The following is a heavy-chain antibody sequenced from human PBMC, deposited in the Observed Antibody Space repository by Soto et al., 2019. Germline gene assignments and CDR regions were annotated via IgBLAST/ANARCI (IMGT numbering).Heavy chain of an antibody. CDR2: VPYTGST. J-gene: IGHJ5*02. CDR1: GDSINHYY. V-gene: IGHV4-59*08. CDR3: ARRRCLDGSWYGVHWLDP. Sequence: QVQLQESGPGLVKPSEALSLTYTVSGDSINHYYWNWVRQAPGKGLEWIGYVPYTGSTNYNPSLKSRVTISMDTSKKQFARRLTSVTAADTTLYYCARRRCLDGSWYGVHWLDPWGQGILVTVSS. D-gene: IGHD6-13*01.